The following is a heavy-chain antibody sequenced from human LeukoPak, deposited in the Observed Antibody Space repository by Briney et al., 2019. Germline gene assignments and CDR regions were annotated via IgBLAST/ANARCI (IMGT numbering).Heavy chain of an antibody. CDR2: IYYSGST. J-gene: IGHJ4*02. V-gene: IGHV4-39*07. D-gene: IGHD5-24*01. CDR3: ARGAVATITVDY. Sequence: PSETLSLTCTVSGGSISSSSYYWGWIRQPPGKGLEWIGSIYYSGSTYYNPSLKSRVTISVDTSKNQFSLKLSSVTAADTAVYYCARGAVATITVDYWGQGTLVTVSS. CDR1: GGSISSSSYY.